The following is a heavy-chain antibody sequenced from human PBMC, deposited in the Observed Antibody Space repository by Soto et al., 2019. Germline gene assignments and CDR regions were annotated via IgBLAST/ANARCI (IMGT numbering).Heavy chain of an antibody. D-gene: IGHD3-3*01. V-gene: IGHV3-33*01. J-gene: IGHJ6*02. CDR2: TWYDGSNK. Sequence: XGSLRLSCAASGCTFRSYRMHWVHQAPGKGLEWVAVTWYDGSNKYYADSVKGRFTISRDNSKNTLYLQMNSLRAEDTAVYYCARGHTIFGVVTDYYYYGMDFWRQGTTVTVSS. CDR3: ARGHTIFGVVTDYYYYGMDF. CDR1: GCTFRSYR.